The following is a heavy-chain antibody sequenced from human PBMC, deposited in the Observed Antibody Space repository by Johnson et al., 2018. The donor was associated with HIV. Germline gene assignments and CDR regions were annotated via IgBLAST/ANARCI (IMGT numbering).Heavy chain of an antibody. CDR2: VSYDGSYK. CDR3: ARNSHSSNWYEWEAFDI. J-gene: IGHJ3*02. V-gene: IGHV3-30*05. D-gene: IGHD6-13*01. Sequence: VQLVESGGGVVQPGKSLTLSCVGSGLSFSNFGIHWVRQAPGKGLEWVAVVSYDGSYKYYADSVKGRFTISRDNSKNTLYLQMNSLRAEDTAVYYCARNSHSSNWYEWEAFDIWGQGTMVTVSS. CDR1: GLSFSNFG.